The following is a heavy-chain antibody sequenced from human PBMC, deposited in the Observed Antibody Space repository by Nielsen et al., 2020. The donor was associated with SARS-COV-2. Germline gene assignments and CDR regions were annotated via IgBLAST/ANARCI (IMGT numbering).Heavy chain of an antibody. V-gene: IGHV3-30-3*01. CDR2: ISYDGSNK. Sequence: GGSLRLSCAASGFTFSSYAMHWVRQAPGKGLEWVAVISYDGSNKYYADSVKGRFTISRDNSKNTLYLQMNSLRAEDTAVYYCAKAQGPDMQWELLGYFDYWGQGTLVTVSS. J-gene: IGHJ4*02. CDR3: AKAQGPDMQWELLGYFDY. CDR1: GFTFSSYA. D-gene: IGHD1-26*01.